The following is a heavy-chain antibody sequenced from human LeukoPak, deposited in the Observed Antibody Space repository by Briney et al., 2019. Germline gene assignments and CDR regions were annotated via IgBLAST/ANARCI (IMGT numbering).Heavy chain of an antibody. D-gene: IGHD3-16*02. CDR1: GFTFGNYG. CDR2: INWNGGST. V-gene: IGHV3-20*04. J-gene: IGHJ4*02. CDR3: ASLGVIVRYFDY. Sequence: GGSLRLSCAASGFTFGNYGMSWVRQAPGKGLEWVSGINWNGGSTGYADSVEGRFTISRDNAKNSQYLQMNSLRVEDTALYYCASLGVIVRYFDYWGQGTLVTVSS.